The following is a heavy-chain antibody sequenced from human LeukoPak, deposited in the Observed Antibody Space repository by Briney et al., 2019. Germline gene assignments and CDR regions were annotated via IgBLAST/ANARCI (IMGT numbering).Heavy chain of an antibody. J-gene: IGHJ6*04. CDR1: GGSFSGYY. Sequence: PSETLSLTCAVYGGSFSGYYWSWIRQPPGKGLEWIGEINHSGSTNYIPSLKSRVTISVDTSKNQFSPKLSSVTAADTAVYYCARVIPASLKQWLVRDVWGKGTTVTISS. CDR3: ARVIPASLKQWLVRDV. V-gene: IGHV4-34*01. CDR2: INHSGST. D-gene: IGHD6-19*01.